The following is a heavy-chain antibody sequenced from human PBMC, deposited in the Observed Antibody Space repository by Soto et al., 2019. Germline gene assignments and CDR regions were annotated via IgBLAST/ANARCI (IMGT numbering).Heavy chain of an antibody. CDR2: IIPIFGTA. V-gene: IGHV1-69*06. CDR3: ARDQSAYYYESSCYYLLGYFDL. Sequence: QVQLVQSGAEVQKPGSSVKVSCKASGGTFSNYDINWVRQAPGQGLEWMGGIIPIFGTANYAQKFQGRVTITADKSTSTAYMELSSLRSEETAVYYCARDQSAYYYESSCYYLLGYFDLWGRGTLVTVSS. CDR1: GGTFSNYD. D-gene: IGHD3-22*01. J-gene: IGHJ2*01.